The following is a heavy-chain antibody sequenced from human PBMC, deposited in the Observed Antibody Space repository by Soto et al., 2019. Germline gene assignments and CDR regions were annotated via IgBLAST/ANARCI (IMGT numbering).Heavy chain of an antibody. CDR2: IYRSGHT. V-gene: IGHV4-4*07. CDR3: ARSPSTSSIGTFDF. J-gene: IGHJ3*01. CDR1: GGSIIALH. Sequence: KTSETLSPTCNVSGGSIIALHCSFIRHPSGKWLEWIGRIYRSGHTNYNPSLESRATISIDPPKNEFSLTLGSVTAADTAVYYCARSPSTSSIGTFDFWGRGTMVTVSS. D-gene: IGHD2-2*01.